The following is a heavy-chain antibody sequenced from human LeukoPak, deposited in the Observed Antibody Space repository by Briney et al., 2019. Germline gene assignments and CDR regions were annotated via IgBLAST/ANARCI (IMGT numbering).Heavy chain of an antibody. J-gene: IGHJ4*02. CDR1: RFTFSNYA. D-gene: IGHD2-2*01. Sequence: GGSLRLSCAASRFTFSNYAMSWVRQAAGKGLEWVSGITSGYSTFYADSVKGRFTISRDNSKNTVYLQMNSLRAEDTAVYYCAKDYPECTGTSCSGEAFFDYWGQGTLVTVSS. V-gene: IGHV3-23*01. CDR2: ITSGYST. CDR3: AKDYPECTGTSCSGEAFFDY.